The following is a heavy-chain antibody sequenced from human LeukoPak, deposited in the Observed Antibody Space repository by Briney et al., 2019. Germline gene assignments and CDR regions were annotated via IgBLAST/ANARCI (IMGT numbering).Heavy chain of an antibody. Sequence: ASVKVSCKASGYTFTSYDINWVRQATGQGLEWVGWMNPNSGNTGYAQKFQGRVTMTRNTSISTAYMELSSLRSEDTAVYYCARYSMVRGVMVSWFDPWGQGTLVTVSS. CDR2: MNPNSGNT. J-gene: IGHJ5*02. CDR3: ARYSMVRGVMVSWFDP. V-gene: IGHV1-8*01. D-gene: IGHD3-10*01. CDR1: GYTFTSYD.